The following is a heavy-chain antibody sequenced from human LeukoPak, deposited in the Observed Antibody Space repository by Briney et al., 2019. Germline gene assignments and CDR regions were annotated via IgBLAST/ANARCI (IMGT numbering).Heavy chain of an antibody. D-gene: IGHD2/OR15-2a*01. CDR1: GYTFSGHY. V-gene: IGHV1-2*02. CDR3: ARGMGHFRRVVFDY. Sequence: ASVKVSCKASGYTFSGHYMHWVRQAPGQGLEWMAWIDPNRGATTFSQKFQGRVTLTTDTSITTAYMELNSLTTDDTAVYYCARGMGHFRRVVFDYWGQGALVTVSS. J-gene: IGHJ4*02. CDR2: IDPNRGAT.